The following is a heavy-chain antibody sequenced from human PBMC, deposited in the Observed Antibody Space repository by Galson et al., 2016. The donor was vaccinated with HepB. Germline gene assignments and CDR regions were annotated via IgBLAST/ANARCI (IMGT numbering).Heavy chain of an antibody. Sequence: SETLSLTCAVSGGSIISTNWWSWVRQPPGKGLEWIGEIYHSGSTNYNPSLESRVTISVDKSKNQFSLKLSSVTAADTAVYYRARQKAVTGHFDYWGQGTLVTVSS. V-gene: IGHV4-4*02. CDR3: ARQKAVTGHFDY. J-gene: IGHJ4*02. D-gene: IGHD4-11*01. CDR1: GGSIISTNW. CDR2: IYHSGST.